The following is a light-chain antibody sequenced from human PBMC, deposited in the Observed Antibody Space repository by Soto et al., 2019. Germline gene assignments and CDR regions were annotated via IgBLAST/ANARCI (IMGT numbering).Light chain of an antibody. CDR3: QQYDNSPIT. Sequence: EIVMTQSPATLSVSPGERATLSCRASQTVSSNLAWYQQKPGQAPRLLIYGASTRATGIPARFSGSGSGTEFTLIISSLQSEDFAVYYCQQYDNSPITFGQGTRLEI. V-gene: IGKV3-15*01. J-gene: IGKJ5*01. CDR2: GAS. CDR1: QTVSSN.